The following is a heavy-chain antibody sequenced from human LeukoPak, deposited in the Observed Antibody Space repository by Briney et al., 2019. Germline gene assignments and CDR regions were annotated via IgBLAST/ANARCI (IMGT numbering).Heavy chain of an antibody. V-gene: IGHV3-30*17. D-gene: IGHD6-6*01. Sequence: PGGSLRLSCAASGFTFSSYAMHWVRQAPGKGLEWVAVISYDGSNKYYADSVKGRFTISRDNSKNTLYLQMNSLRAVDTAVYYCARSIGNNYYYGMDVWGQGTTVTVSS. CDR1: GFTFSSYA. CDR2: ISYDGSNK. J-gene: IGHJ6*02. CDR3: ARSIGNNYYYGMDV.